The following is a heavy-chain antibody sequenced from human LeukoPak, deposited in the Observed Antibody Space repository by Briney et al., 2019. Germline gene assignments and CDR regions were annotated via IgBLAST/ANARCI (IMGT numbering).Heavy chain of an antibody. CDR1: GFTFDDYA. CDR2: ISWNSGGI. J-gene: IGHJ3*02. V-gene: IGHV3-9*01. D-gene: IGHD3-22*01. Sequence: GRSLRLSCAASGFTFDDYAMHWVRQAPGKGLEWVSGISWNSGGIGYADSVKGRFTISRDNAKNSLYLQMNSLRAEDTALYYCAKDKPSSGYFFNAFDIWGQGTMVTVSS. CDR3: AKDKPSSGYFFNAFDI.